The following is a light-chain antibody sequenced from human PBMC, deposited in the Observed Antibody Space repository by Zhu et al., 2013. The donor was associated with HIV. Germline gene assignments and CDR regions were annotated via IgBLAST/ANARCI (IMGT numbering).Light chain of an antibody. Sequence: QSVLTQPPSVSGAPGQRVTISCTGSSSNIGAAYEVHWYQQLPGTAPKLLIYGNNNRPSGVPDRFSGSKSGTSASLAITGLQAEDEADYYCQSYDSGLSASLFGGGTKVTVL. CDR1: SSNIGAAYE. J-gene: IGLJ3*02. CDR3: QSYDSGLSASL. V-gene: IGLV1-40*01. CDR2: GNN.